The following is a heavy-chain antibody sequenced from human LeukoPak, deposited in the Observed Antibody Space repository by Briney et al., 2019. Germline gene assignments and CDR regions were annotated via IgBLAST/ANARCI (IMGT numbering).Heavy chain of an antibody. CDR2: ISAYNGNT. J-gene: IGHJ5*02. Sequence: GASVKVSCKASGYTFTSYFISWVRQAPGQGLEWMGWISAYNGNTNYAQKLQGRVTMTTDTSTSTAYMELRSLRSDDTAVYYCARDRTYSSSWSNFDPWGQGTLVTVSS. CDR3: ARDRTYSSSWSNFDP. CDR1: GYTFTSYF. V-gene: IGHV1-18*01. D-gene: IGHD6-13*01.